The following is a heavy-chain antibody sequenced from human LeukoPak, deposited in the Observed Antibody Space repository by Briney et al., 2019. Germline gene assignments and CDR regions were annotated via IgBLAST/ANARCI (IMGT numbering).Heavy chain of an antibody. CDR2: ISYDGSNK. CDR1: GFTFSSYG. D-gene: IGHD3-10*01. J-gene: IGHJ3*02. CDR3: ARGRSITILRGVAISDGFDI. V-gene: IGHV3-30*03. Sequence: GGSLRLSCAASGFTFSSYGMHWVRQAPGKGLEWVAVISYDGSNKGYADSVKGRFTISRDNAKNSLYLHMNSLRPDDTAVYYCARGRSITILRGVAISDGFDIWGQGTKVTVS.